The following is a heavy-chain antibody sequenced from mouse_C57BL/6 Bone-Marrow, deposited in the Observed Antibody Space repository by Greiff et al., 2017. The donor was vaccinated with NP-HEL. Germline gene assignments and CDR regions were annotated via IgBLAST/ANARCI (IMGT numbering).Heavy chain of an antibody. CDR3: ARFPYGYDMDY. Sequence: EVQRVESGGGLVQPGGSLSLSCAASGFTFTDYYMSWVRQPPGKALEWLGFIRNKANGYTTEYSASVKGRFTISRDNSQSILYLQMNALRAEDSATCYCARFPYGYDMDYWGQGTSVTVSS. D-gene: IGHD2-2*01. J-gene: IGHJ4*01. CDR1: GFTFTDYY. V-gene: IGHV7-3*01. CDR2: IRNKANGYTT.